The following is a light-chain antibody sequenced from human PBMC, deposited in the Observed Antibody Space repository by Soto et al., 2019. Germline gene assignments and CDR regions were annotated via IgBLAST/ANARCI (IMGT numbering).Light chain of an antibody. CDR3: CSYAGSYTHVV. J-gene: IGLJ2*01. CDR1: SSDVGGYNY. CDR2: DVI. Sequence: QSALTQPRSVSGSPGQSVTISCTGTSSDVGGYNYVSWYQQHPGKAPKLMIYDVIKRPSGVPDRVSGSKSGNTASLTISGLQAEDEADYYCCSYAGSYTHVVFGGGTQLTVL. V-gene: IGLV2-11*01.